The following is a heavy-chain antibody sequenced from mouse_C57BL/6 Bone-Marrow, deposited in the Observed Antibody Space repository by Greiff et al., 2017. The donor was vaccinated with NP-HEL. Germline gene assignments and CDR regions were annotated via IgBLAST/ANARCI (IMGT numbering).Heavy chain of an antibody. CDR1: GFTFSDYG. CDR2: ISSGSSTI. V-gene: IGHV5-17*01. D-gene: IGHD2-1*01. J-gene: IGHJ2*01. Sequence: EVQGVESGGGLVKPGGSLKLSCAASGFTFSDYGMHWVRQAPEKGLEWVAYISSGSSTIYSADTVKGRFTISRDNSKNTLFLQMTCLRSEDTAMYYCARPYGNYYFDYWGQGTTLTVSS. CDR3: ARPYGNYYFDY.